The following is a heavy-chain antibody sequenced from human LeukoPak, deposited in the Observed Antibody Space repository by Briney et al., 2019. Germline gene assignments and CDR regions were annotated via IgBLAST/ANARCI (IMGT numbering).Heavy chain of an antibody. CDR2: LILIFGVA. J-gene: IGHJ4*02. CDR1: GDTFSSYA. V-gene: IGHV1-69*04. D-gene: IGHD5-18*01. Sequence: SVKVSCKDSGDTFSSYAISWVRQALGQGLGWMAKLILIFGVANYAQKFQGRVTITADKSTSTGYMELSSLRSEDTAVYYCARDMNVRRYSYGPFDYGDQGTLVTVSA. CDR3: ARDMNVRRYSYGPFDY.